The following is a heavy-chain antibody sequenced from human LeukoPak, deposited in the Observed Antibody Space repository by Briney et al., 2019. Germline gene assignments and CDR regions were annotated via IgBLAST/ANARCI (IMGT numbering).Heavy chain of an antibody. Sequence: PSETLSLTCTVSGGSISSYQWSWIRQPPGKGLEWIGEINHSGSTNYNPSLKSRVTISVDTSKNQFSLKLSSVTAADTAVYYCARVLRFLYYFDYWGQGTLVTVSS. CDR1: GGSISSYQ. V-gene: IGHV4-34*01. J-gene: IGHJ4*02. D-gene: IGHD3-3*01. CDR2: INHSGST. CDR3: ARVLRFLYYFDY.